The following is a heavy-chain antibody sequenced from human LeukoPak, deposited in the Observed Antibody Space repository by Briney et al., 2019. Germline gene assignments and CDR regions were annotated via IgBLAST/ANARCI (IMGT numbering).Heavy chain of an antibody. D-gene: IGHD3-10*01. CDR1: GGSISSSSYY. Sequence: SETLSLTCTVSGGSISSSSYYWGWIRQPPGKGLEWIGSIYYSGRTYYNPSLKSRVTISVDTSKNQLSLKLSAVTAADTAVYYCASVRRGFGESSKYYSYYYMDVWGNGTTVPIS. V-gene: IGHV4-39*01. CDR3: ASVRRGFGESSKYYSYYYMDV. CDR2: IYYSGRT. J-gene: IGHJ6*03.